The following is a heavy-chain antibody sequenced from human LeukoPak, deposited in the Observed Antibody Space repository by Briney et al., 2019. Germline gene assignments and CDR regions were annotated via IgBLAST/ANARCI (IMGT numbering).Heavy chain of an antibody. CDR1: GGSISIGGYY. CDR3: ARVTSGEFADY. J-gene: IGHJ4*02. CDR2: IYYSGIT. Sequence: SETLSLTCTISGGSISIGGYYWSWIRQHPGKGLEWIGYIYYSGITYYNPSLKSRVTISVDTSKNQFSLYLSSVTAADTAVYYCARVTSGEFADYWGQGTLVTFSS. V-gene: IGHV4-31*03. D-gene: IGHD3-10*01.